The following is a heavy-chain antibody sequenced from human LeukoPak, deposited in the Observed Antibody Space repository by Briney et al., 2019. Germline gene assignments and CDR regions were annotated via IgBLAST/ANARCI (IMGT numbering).Heavy chain of an antibody. V-gene: IGHV4-59*02. Sequence: SETLSLTCTVSGGSVSNYYWSWIRQSPGKGLEWIGYIYYTETSYNPSLKSRVTISADTSKNQFSLKLYSVTAADTAVYYCARVDYYDSSGYYPYEYFQHWGQGTLVTVSS. CDR3: ARVDYYDSSGYYPYEYFQH. CDR2: IYYTET. CDR1: GGSVSNYY. J-gene: IGHJ1*01. D-gene: IGHD3-22*01.